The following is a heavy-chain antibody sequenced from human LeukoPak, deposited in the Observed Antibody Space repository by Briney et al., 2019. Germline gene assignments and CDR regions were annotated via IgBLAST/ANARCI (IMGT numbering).Heavy chain of an antibody. CDR1: GFTFSSYS. V-gene: IGHV3-21*01. CDR2: ISSSSSYI. Sequence: GGSLRLSCAASGFTFSSYSMNWVRQAPGKGLEWVSSISSSSSYIYYADSVKGRFTISRDSAKNLLYLQMNSLRAEDSAVYYCARPYYYDSSGYYGYWGQGTLVTVSS. CDR3: ARPYYYDSSGYYGY. D-gene: IGHD3-22*01. J-gene: IGHJ4*02.